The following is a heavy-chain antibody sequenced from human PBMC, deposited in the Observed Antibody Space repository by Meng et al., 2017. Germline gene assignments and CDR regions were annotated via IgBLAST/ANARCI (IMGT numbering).Heavy chain of an antibody. CDR2: ISYDGSNK. D-gene: IGHD5-18*01. V-gene: IGHV3-30*04. CDR3: ARDSKGGYSYADDY. J-gene: IGHJ4*02. Sequence: QVQLVESGGGVCQPGRSLRLSCAASGFTFSSYAMHWVRQAPGKGLEWVAVISYDGSNKYYADSVKGRFTISRDNSKNTLYLQMNSLRAEDTAVYYCARDSKGGYSYADDYWGQGTLVTVSS. CDR1: GFTFSSYA.